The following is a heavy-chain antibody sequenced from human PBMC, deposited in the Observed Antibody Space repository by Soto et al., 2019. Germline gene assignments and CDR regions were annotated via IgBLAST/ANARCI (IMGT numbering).Heavy chain of an antibody. Sequence: QVQLVQSGAEVKKPGASVKVSCKASGYTFISYAMHWVRQAPGQRLEWMGWINAGNGNTKYSQKFQGRVTITRDTSASTAYMELSSLKSQDTAVYYCARAGYDYVWGSPYGMDVWGQGTMVTVSS. J-gene: IGHJ6*02. D-gene: IGHD3-16*01. CDR2: INAGNGNT. CDR3: ARAGYDYVWGSPYGMDV. CDR1: GYTFISYA. V-gene: IGHV1-3*01.